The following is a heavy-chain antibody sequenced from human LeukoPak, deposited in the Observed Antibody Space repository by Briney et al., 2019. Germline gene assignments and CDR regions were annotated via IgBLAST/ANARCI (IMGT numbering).Heavy chain of an antibody. CDR3: ARLGMVTLAFDI. Sequence: PSETLSLTCTVSGGSISSSSYYWGWIRQPPGKGLEWIGSIYYSGSTYYNPSLKSRVTISVDTSKNQFSLKLSSVTAADTAVYYCARLGMVTLAFDIWGQGTMVTVSS. D-gene: IGHD4-23*01. CDR2: IYYSGST. CDR1: GGSISSSSYY. V-gene: IGHV4-39*01. J-gene: IGHJ3*02.